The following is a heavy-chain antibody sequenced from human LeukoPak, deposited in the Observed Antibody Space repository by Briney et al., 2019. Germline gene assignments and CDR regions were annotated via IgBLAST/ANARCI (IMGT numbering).Heavy chain of an antibody. J-gene: IGHJ4*02. Sequence: HPGGSLRLSCLTSGFTLSTNAMSWVRQAPGKGLEWISGISGSGASTYYADSVKGRFTISRDNSKNTLYLQMNSLRAGDTAVYYCAKSSYYDSSGFYREYYFDYWGQGTLVPVPS. CDR3: AKSSYYDSSGFYREYYFDY. V-gene: IGHV3-23*01. D-gene: IGHD3-22*01. CDR2: ISGSGAST. CDR1: GFTLSTNA.